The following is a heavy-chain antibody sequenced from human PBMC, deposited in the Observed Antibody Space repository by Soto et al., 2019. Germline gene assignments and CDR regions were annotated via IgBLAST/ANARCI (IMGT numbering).Heavy chain of an antibody. CDR1: GGSISSGGYY. Sequence: PSETLSLTCTVSGGSISSGGYYWSWIRQHPGKGLEWIGYIYYSGSTYYNPSLKSRVTISVDTSKNQFTLKLSSVTAADTAVYYCARPSGYYYYGMDVWGQGTTVTVSS. CDR2: IYYSGST. D-gene: IGHD1-26*01. V-gene: IGHV4-31*03. CDR3: ARPSGYYYYGMDV. J-gene: IGHJ6*02.